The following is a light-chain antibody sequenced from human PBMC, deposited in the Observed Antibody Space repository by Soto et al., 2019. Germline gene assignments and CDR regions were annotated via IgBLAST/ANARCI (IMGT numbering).Light chain of an antibody. V-gene: IGKV3-15*01. CDR2: GAS. J-gene: IGKJ2*01. CDR1: QSVSSN. Sequence: EIVMTQSPATLSVSPGERATLSCRASQSVSSNLAWYQQKPGQAPRLLIYGASTRATGIPARFSGSGSETEFTLTISSLPSSDFEVYYCQQYNNWPPYTFGQGTKLEIK. CDR3: QQYNNWPPYT.